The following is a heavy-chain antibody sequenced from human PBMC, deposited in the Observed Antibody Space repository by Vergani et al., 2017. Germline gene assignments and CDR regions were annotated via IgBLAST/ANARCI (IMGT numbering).Heavy chain of an antibody. V-gene: IGHV4-4*03. J-gene: IGHJ4*02. CDR2: THESETS. Sequence: QLQLHKSGPGLVKPPGTLSLTCVVSGGSIRSHKWWSWVRQSPGKGLEWIGETHESETSNYNPSLNSRVTISVDKSTNQCSLKLNSVTAADSGLYYCAREGEGAFNLGHWGQGTLVTVSS. D-gene: IGHD2-21*01. CDR3: AREGEGAFNLGH. CDR1: GGSIRSHKW.